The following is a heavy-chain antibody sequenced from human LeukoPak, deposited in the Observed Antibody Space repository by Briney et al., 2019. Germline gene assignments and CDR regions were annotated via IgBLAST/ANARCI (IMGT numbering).Heavy chain of an antibody. J-gene: IGHJ5*02. V-gene: IGHV3-23*01. D-gene: IGHD3-10*01. CDR3: VKDRYGSFDP. CDR1: GFSFTSYA. Sequence: GGSLRLSCAASGFSFTSYAMSWVRQAQGKGLEWVSAVSRSGGATYYADSMKGRFTISRDNSKSTVYLEMNSLRAEDTAVYFCVKDRYGSFDPWGQGTLVTVSS. CDR2: VSRSGGAT.